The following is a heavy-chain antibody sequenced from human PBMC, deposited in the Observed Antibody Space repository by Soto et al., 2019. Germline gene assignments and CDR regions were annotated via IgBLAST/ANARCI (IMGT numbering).Heavy chain of an antibody. J-gene: IGHJ4*02. CDR2: ISSSGSTI. CDR1: GFTFSSYE. D-gene: IGHD5-18*01. CDR3: ARVEIQYSMFDY. V-gene: IGHV3-48*03. Sequence: GALRLSCAASGFTFSSYEMNWVRQAPGKGLEWVSYISSSGSTIYYADSVKGRFTISRDNAKNSLYLQMNSLRAEDTAVYYCARVEIQYSMFDYWGQGTLVTVYS.